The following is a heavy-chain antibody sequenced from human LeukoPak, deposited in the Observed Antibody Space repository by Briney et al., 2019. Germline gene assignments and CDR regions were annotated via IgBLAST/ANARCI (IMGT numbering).Heavy chain of an antibody. CDR3: ARGDLRLPSPHYYYGMDV. Sequence: PGGSLRLSCAASEFSFRSYEMNRVRQAPGKGLEWVSYISSGGSSIYYADSVKGRFTISRDNAKNTLYLQMNSLRVEDTAVYYCARGDLRLPSPHYYYGMDVWGQGTTVTVSS. CDR1: EFSFRSYE. D-gene: IGHD2-21*02. J-gene: IGHJ6*02. CDR2: ISSGGSSI. V-gene: IGHV3-48*03.